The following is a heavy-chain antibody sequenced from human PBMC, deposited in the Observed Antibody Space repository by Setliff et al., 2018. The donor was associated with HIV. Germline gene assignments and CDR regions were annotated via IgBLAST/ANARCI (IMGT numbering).Heavy chain of an antibody. Sequence: PSETLSLTCTVSGGSISSGHYYWSWIRQPAGKGLEWIGHIYYSGSTNFNPSLESRLAMSVDMSKNHFSLKLRSVTAADTAVYHCARHGHFYDSSSSDAFDIWGHGTMVTVSS. D-gene: IGHD3-22*01. CDR3: ARHGHFYDSSSSDAFDI. CDR2: IYYSGST. J-gene: IGHJ3*02. V-gene: IGHV4-61*09. CDR1: GGSISSGHYY.